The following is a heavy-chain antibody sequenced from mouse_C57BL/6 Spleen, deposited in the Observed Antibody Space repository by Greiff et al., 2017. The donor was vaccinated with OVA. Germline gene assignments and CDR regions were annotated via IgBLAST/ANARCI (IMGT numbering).Heavy chain of an antibody. CDR3: ARDSNYEAWFAY. J-gene: IGHJ3*01. CDR2: ISSGSSTI. Sequence: EVKVVEFGGGLVKPGGSLKLSCAASGFTFSDYGMHWVRQAPEKGLEWVAYISSGSSTIYYADTVKGRFTISRDNAKNTLFLQMTSLRSEDTAMDYCARDSNYEAWFAYWGQGTLVTVSA. CDR1: GFTFSDYG. V-gene: IGHV5-17*01. D-gene: IGHD2-5*01.